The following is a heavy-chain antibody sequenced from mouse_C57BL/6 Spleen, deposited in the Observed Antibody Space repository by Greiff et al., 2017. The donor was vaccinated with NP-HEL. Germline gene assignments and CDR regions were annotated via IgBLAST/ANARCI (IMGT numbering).Heavy chain of an antibody. CDR2: ISYDGSN. J-gene: IGHJ2*01. CDR1: GYSITSGYY. D-gene: IGHD3-3*01. V-gene: IGHV3-6*01. Sequence: EVKLQESGPGLVKPSQSLSLTCSVTGYSITSGYYWNWIRQFPGNKLEWMGYISYDGSNNYNPSLKNRISITRDTSKNQFFLKLNSVTTEDTATYYCARAGGHFDYWGQGTTLTVSS. CDR3: ARAGGHFDY.